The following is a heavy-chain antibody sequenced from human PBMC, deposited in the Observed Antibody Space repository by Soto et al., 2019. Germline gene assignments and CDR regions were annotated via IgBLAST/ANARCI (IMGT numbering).Heavy chain of an antibody. V-gene: IGHV3-23*01. CDR2: ISVDGSS. CDR3: AKNYFCDN. CDR1: GFTFSSYA. J-gene: IGHJ4*02. Sequence: GALRLSCAASGFTFSSYAMTWVRQAPGKGLEWVSGISVDGSSYYADSVKGRFTISRDNSKNTLYLQMNSPRAEYTAIYYCAKNYFCDNWGQGTLVTVSS.